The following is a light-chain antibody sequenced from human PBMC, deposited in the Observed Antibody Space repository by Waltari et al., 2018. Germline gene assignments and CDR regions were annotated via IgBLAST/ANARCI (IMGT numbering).Light chain of an antibody. CDR2: DAS. Sequence: EIVLTQSPATLSLSPGERATLPCRPSQSVGRYLAWYQQKPGQAPRLLIYDASDRATGIPARFSATGSGTEFTLTISSLEAEDFAVYYCHQRSNWPPMHTFGQGTKLEIK. CDR3: HQRSNWPPMHT. J-gene: IGKJ2*01. V-gene: IGKV3-11*01. CDR1: QSVGRY.